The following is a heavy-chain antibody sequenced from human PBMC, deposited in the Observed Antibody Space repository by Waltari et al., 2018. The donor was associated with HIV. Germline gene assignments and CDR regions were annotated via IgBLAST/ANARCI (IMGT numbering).Heavy chain of an antibody. D-gene: IGHD3-22*01. Sequence: QVQLQQWGAGLLKPSETLSLTCAVYGGSFSGYYWSWIRQPPGKGLEWIGEINHSGSTNYNPSLKSRVTISVDTSKNQFSLKLSSVTAADTAVYYCARGQKSYDSSGCYFDYWGQGTLVTVSS. CDR1: GGSFSGYY. V-gene: IGHV4-34*01. CDR2: INHSGST. J-gene: IGHJ4*02. CDR3: ARGQKSYDSSGCYFDY.